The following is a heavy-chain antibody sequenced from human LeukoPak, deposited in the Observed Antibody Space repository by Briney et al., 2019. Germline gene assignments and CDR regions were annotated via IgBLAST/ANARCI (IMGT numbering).Heavy chain of an antibody. CDR2: IRYDGSNK. V-gene: IGHV3-30*02. J-gene: IGHJ4*02. Sequence: GGSLRLSCTASGFTFSGYGMHWVRQAPGKGLEWVAFIRYDGSNKYYADSVKGRFTISRDNSKNTLYLQMNSLRAEDTAVYYCAKDTLYYDSSGYLDYWGQGTLVTVSS. CDR1: GFTFSGYG. CDR3: AKDTLYYDSSGYLDY. D-gene: IGHD3-22*01.